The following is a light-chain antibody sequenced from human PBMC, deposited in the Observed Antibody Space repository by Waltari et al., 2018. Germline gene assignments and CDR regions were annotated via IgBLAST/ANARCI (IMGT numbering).Light chain of an antibody. CDR2: KDT. CDR1: ALPNQY. J-gene: IGLJ2*01. CDR3: QSGDITGTYII. V-gene: IGLV3-25*03. Sequence: SYELTQPPSVSVSPGQTARITCSGDALPNQYAYWYQQKAGQDPVVVICKDTERPSGIPGRFSGSTSGTTVTLTISGVQPEDEADYYCQSGDITGTYIIFGGGTKLTVL.